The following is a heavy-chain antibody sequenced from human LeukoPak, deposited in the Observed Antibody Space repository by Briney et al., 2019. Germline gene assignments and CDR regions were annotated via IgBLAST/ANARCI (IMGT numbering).Heavy chain of an antibody. J-gene: IGHJ5*02. CDR3: ARPSGYEKNWFDP. Sequence: GASVKVSCKASGYTFTGYYMHWVRQAPGQGLEWMGWINPNSGGTNYAQKFQGRVTITRNTSISTAYMELSSLRSEDTAVYYCARPSGYEKNWFDPWGQGTLVTVSS. V-gene: IGHV1-2*02. CDR1: GYTFTGYY. D-gene: IGHD5-12*01. CDR2: INPNSGGT.